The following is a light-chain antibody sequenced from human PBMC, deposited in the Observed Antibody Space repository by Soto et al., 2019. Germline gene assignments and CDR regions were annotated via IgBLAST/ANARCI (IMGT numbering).Light chain of an antibody. Sequence: QSALTQPASVSGSPGQSIAISCSGTSSDLGTYDYVSWYQQHPGKAPKLMLFDVNHRPSGVSDRFFGSKSGNTASLTIPGLQAEDEADYYCSSYTTSSSVIFGGGTKLTVL. CDR1: SSDLGTYDY. CDR2: DVN. J-gene: IGLJ2*01. V-gene: IGLV2-14*01. CDR3: SSYTTSSSVI.